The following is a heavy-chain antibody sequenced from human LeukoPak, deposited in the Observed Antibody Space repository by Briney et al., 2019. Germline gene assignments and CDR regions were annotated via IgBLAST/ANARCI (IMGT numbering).Heavy chain of an antibody. CDR1: GGTFSSYA. V-gene: IGHV1-69*05. Sequence: SVKVSCKASGGTFSSYAISWVRQAPGQGLEWMGRIIPIFGTANYAQKFQGRVTITTDESTSTAYMELSSLRSEDTAVYYCARESITMIVVAKPGGYYFDYWGQRTLVTVSS. CDR3: ARESITMIVVAKPGGYYFDY. D-gene: IGHD3-22*01. J-gene: IGHJ4*02. CDR2: IIPIFGTA.